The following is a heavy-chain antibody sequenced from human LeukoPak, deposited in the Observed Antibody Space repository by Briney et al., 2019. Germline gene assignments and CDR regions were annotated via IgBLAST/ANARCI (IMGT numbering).Heavy chain of an antibody. CDR1: GFPFSGSA. Sequence: GGSLRLSCAASGFPFSGSAMTWVRQAPGKGLEWVSAISSTGGNTYYADSLKGRFTISRDNSKNTLYLQMNSLRAEDTAVYYCAIGLSMDDYYYESSGSSFDYWGQGTLVTVSS. D-gene: IGHD3-22*01. CDR2: ISSTGGNT. V-gene: IGHV3-23*01. J-gene: IGHJ4*02. CDR3: AIGLSMDDYYYESSGSSFDY.